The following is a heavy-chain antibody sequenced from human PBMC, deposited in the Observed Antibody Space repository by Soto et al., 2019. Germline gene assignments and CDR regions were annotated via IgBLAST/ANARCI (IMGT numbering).Heavy chain of an antibody. D-gene: IGHD3-3*01. CDR3: ARAVLWSGYLIDY. CDR2: IYYSGST. V-gene: IGHV4-61*08. CDR1: GGSISSGGYY. J-gene: IGHJ4*02. Sequence: SETLSLTCTVSGGSISSGGYYWSWIRQHPGKDLEWIGYIYYSGSTNYNPSLKSRVTISVDTSKNQFSLKLSSVTAADTAVYYCARAVLWSGYLIDYWGQGTLVTVSS.